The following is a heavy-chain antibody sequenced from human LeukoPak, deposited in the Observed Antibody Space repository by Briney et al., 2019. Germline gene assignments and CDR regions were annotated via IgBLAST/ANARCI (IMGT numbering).Heavy chain of an antibody. Sequence: GGSLRLSCAASGFTFSSYGMHWVRQAPGKGLEWVAFIRYDGGNKYYADSVKGRFTISRDNSKNTLYLQMNSLRAEDTAVYYCAKIPVDTAMANVDYWGQGTLVTVSS. CDR3: AKIPVDTAMANVDY. CDR1: GFTFSSYG. J-gene: IGHJ4*02. V-gene: IGHV3-30*02. D-gene: IGHD5-18*01. CDR2: IRYDGGNK.